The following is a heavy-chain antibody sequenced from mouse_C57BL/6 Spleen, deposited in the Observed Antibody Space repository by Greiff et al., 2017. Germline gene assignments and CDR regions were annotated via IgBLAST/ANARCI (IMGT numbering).Heavy chain of an antibody. D-gene: IGHD5-1*01. CDR2: LGPNSGGT. Sequence: QVKLQQPGAELVKPGASVKLSCKASGYTFTSYWMHWVKQRPGRGLEWIGRLGPNSGGTKYNEKFKSKGTLTVDNTYSTASMQLSSLTSEDSAVYYCARGRVDLNWYFDVWGTGTTVTVSS. V-gene: IGHV1-72*01. CDR1: GYTFTSYW. CDR3: ARGRVDLNWYFDV. J-gene: IGHJ1*03.